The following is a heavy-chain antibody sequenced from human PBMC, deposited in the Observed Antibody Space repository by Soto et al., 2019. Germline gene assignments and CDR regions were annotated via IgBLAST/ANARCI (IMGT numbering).Heavy chain of an antibody. D-gene: IGHD3-22*01. CDR2: IYYSGST. V-gene: IGHV4-39*01. J-gene: IGHJ4*02. Sequence: SETLSLTCTVSGGSISSSSYYWGWIRQPPGKGLEWFGSIYYSGSTYYNPSLKSRVTISVDTSKNQFSLKLSSVTAADTAVYYCASYDSSGYYPGYWGQGTLVTVSS. CDR1: GGSISSSSYY. CDR3: ASYDSSGYYPGY.